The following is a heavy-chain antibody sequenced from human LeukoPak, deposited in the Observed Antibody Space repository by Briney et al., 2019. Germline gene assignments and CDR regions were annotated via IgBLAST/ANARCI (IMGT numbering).Heavy chain of an antibody. Sequence: SETLSLTCTVSGGSISSGGYYWSWIRQHPGKGLEWHGYIYYSGSTYYNPSLKSRVTISVDTSKNQFSLKLSSVTAADTAVYYCARDDNSRPPYGMDVWGQGTTVTVSS. CDR2: IYYSGST. V-gene: IGHV4-31*03. CDR3: ARDDNSRPPYGMDV. D-gene: IGHD4-11*01. J-gene: IGHJ6*02. CDR1: GGSISSGGYY.